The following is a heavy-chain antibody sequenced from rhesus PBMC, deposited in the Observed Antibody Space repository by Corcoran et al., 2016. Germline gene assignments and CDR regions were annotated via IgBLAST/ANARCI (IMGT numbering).Heavy chain of an antibody. Sequence: QVQLQESGPGLVKPSETLSLTCAVSGAAISSYWWCWIRQPPGKGLEWIGGINGDSGSTYYNPSLKSRVTISKDASKNQFSLKLSSVTAADTAVYYCARDPGIRGNYGLDSWGQGVVVTVSS. CDR3: ARDPGIRGNYGLDS. CDR2: INGDSGST. D-gene: IGHD5-42*01. CDR1: GAAISSYW. J-gene: IGHJ6*01. V-gene: IGHV4-80*01.